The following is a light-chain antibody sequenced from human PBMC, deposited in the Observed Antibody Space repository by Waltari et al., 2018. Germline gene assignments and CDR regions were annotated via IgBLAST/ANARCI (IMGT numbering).Light chain of an antibody. J-gene: IGKJ4*01. Sequence: DIVMTQTPLSLPVTPGEPASISCRSSKSLLHSNGNTYLYWYLQKPGQPPRLLIYRVSNRFSGVPDRFSGSGSGTDFTLKISRVEAEDVGVYYCMQALQTPLTFGGGTKVEIK. CDR3: MQALQTPLT. V-gene: IGKV2-29*02. CDR2: RVS. CDR1: KSLLHSNGNTY.